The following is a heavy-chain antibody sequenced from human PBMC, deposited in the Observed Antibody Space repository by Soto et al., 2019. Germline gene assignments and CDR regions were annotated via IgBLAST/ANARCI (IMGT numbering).Heavy chain of an antibody. Sequence: QITLKESGPTLVKPTQTLTLTCTFSGFSLSTSGVGVGWIRQPPGKALEWLALIYWDDDKRYSPSLKSRLTTTKDTSKNQVVLTMTNMDPVDTATYYCAHRPRGAARFLVYFDYWGQGTLVTVSS. CDR3: AHRPRGAARFLVYFDY. V-gene: IGHV2-5*02. CDR2: IYWDDDK. CDR1: GFSLSTSGVG. D-gene: IGHD6-6*01. J-gene: IGHJ4*02.